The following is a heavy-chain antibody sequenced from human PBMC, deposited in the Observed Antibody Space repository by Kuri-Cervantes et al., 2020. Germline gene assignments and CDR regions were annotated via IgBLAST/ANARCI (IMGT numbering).Heavy chain of an antibody. CDR3: AATLDYYDSSGYYFR. J-gene: IGHJ4*02. CDR2: IYTSGST. D-gene: IGHD3-22*01. CDR1: GGSISSGGYS. V-gene: IGHV4-61*02. Sequence: SETLSLTCAVSGGSISSGGYSRSWIRQPAGKGLEWIGRIYTSGSTNYNPSLKSRVTMSVDTSKNQFSLKLSSVTAADTAVYYCAATLDYYDSSGYYFRWGQGTLVTVSS.